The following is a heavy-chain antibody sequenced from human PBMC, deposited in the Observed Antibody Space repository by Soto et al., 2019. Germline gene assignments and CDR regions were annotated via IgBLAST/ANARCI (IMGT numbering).Heavy chain of an antibody. CDR3: AMPRGAGGEFDY. D-gene: IGHD2-15*01. J-gene: IGHJ4*02. V-gene: IGHV3-23*01. Sequence: DVQLLESGGGLVQPEGSLRLSCAASGFTFSSYAMGWVRQGPGKGLEWVAVVSIGGSTHYADSVRGRFTISRDNHKNTLSLQMTRLTAEDTAVYFCAMPRGAGGEFDYWGQGALVTVSS. CDR2: VSIGGST. CDR1: GFTFSSYA.